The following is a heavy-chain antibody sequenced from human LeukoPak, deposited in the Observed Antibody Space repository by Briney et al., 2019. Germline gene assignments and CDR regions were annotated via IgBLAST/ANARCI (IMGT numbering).Heavy chain of an antibody. V-gene: IGHV3-48*01. Sequence: GGSLRLSCAASGFTFSSYSMNWVRQAPGKGLEWVSYISSSSSTIYYADSVKGRFTISRDNAKNSLYLQMNSLRAEDTAVYYCARHFRSNGDYGPPDYWGQGTLVTVSS. CDR3: ARHFRSNGDYGPPDY. J-gene: IGHJ4*02. D-gene: IGHD4-17*01. CDR2: ISSSSSTI. CDR1: GFTFSSYS.